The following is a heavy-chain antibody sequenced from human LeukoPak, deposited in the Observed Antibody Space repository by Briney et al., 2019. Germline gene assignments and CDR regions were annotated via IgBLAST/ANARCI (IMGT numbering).Heavy chain of an antibody. CDR2: TYYRSKWYT. J-gene: IGHJ6*02. CDR3: TRDRDGMGV. Sequence: SQTLSLTCVISGDIVSSTVAAWHWVRQSPSRGLEWLGRTYYRSKWYTDYAASVESRLTINPDTTKNQFSLDLNSLTPEDTAVYYCTRDRDGMGVWGQGTSVTVSS. V-gene: IGHV6-1*01. CDR1: GDIVSSTVAA.